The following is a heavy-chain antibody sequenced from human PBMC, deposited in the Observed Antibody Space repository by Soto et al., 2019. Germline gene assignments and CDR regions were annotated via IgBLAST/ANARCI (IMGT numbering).Heavy chain of an antibody. V-gene: IGHV1-18*01. CDR2: ISGYNGNT. Sequence: QVQLVQSRGEVKKPGASVKVSCKTSGYSFTTYGISWVRQAPGQGLEWMGWISGYNGNTNYAQNLQGRVTMTTDTSKSTAYMELRSLRSDGPAVYYCAREGPAPYYYYAMDVWGQGSTVTVSS. CDR3: AREGPAPYYYYAMDV. CDR1: GYSFTTYG. J-gene: IGHJ6*02.